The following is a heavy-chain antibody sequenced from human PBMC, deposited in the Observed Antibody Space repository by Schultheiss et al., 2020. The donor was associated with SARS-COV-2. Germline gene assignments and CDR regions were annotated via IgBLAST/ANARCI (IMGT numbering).Heavy chain of an antibody. CDR3: ARSSSGSFDY. J-gene: IGHJ4*02. Sequence: GGSLRLSCAASGFTFSSYAMHWVRQAPGKGLEWVAVISYDGSNKYYADSVKGRFTISRDNSKNTLYLQMNSLRAKDTAVYYCARSSSGSFDYWGQGTLVTVSS. D-gene: IGHD3-22*01. CDR1: GFTFSSYA. V-gene: IGHV3-30*04. CDR2: ISYDGSNK.